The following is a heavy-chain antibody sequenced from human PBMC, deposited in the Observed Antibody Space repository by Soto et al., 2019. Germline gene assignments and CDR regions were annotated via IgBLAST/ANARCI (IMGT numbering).Heavy chain of an antibody. CDR1: GFTFSSYG. D-gene: IGHD4-17*01. V-gene: IGHV3-30*18. Sequence: GGSLRLSCAASGFTFSSYGMHWVRQAPGKGLEWVAVISYDGSNKYYADSVKGRFTISRDNSKNTLYLQMNSLRAEDTAVYYCAKDQFTYGDYGMDVWGQGTTVTVSS. CDR3: AKDQFTYGDYGMDV. CDR2: ISYDGSNK. J-gene: IGHJ6*02.